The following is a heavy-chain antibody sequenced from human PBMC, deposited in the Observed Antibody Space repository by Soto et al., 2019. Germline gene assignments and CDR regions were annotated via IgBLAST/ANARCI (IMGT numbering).Heavy chain of an antibody. CDR2: INPSGGST. CDR1: GYTFTSYY. J-gene: IGHJ1*01. CDR3: ARGTGRIISGSYYLYFQH. D-gene: IGHD1-26*01. Sequence: ASVKVSCKASGYTFTSYYMHWVRQAPGQGLEWMGIINPSGGSTSYAQKFQGRVTMTRDTSTSTVYMELSSLRSEDTAAYYCARGTGRIISGSYYLYFQHWGQGTLVTVSS. V-gene: IGHV1-46*01.